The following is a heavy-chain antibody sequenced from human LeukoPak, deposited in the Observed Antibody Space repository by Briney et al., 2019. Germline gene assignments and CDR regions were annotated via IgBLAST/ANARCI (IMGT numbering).Heavy chain of an antibody. CDR2: IYPGDSDT. J-gene: IGHJ4*02. CDR3: ARRISDSSGYYYQ. V-gene: IGHV5-51*01. D-gene: IGHD3-22*01. Sequence: GESLKISCKGSGYSFTSYWIGWVRQMPGKGLEWMGIIYPGDSDTRYSPSFEGQVTISADKSISTAYLQWSSLKASDTAMYYRARRISDSSGYYYQWGQGTLVTVSS. CDR1: GYSFTSYW.